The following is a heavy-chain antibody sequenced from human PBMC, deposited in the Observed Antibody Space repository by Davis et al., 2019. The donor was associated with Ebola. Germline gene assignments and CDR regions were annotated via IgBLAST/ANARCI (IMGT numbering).Heavy chain of an antibody. CDR2: ISGDESTT. D-gene: IGHD3-10*01. CDR3: ASRIQKSFVRGLPRRHRWFDP. J-gene: IGHJ5*02. V-gene: IGHV3-74*01. CDR1: GFSFSNYR. Sequence: PGGSLRLSCAASGFSFSNYRMHWVRQAPGKGLVWVSRISGDESTTDYADSVKGRFTISRDNVKNMLYLQMNSLRAEDTAVYYCASRIQKSFVRGLPRRHRWFDPWGQGTPVIVSS.